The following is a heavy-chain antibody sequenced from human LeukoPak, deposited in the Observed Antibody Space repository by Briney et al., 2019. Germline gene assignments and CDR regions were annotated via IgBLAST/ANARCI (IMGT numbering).Heavy chain of an antibody. V-gene: IGHV1-2*02. CDR1: GYTFTSYG. CDR3: ARAAGPDYFDY. Sequence: ASVKVSCKASGYTFTSYGISWVRQAPGQGLEWMGWINPNSGGTNYAQKFQGRVTMTRDTSISTAYMELSRLRSDDTAVYYCARAAGPDYFDYWGQGTLVTVSS. CDR2: INPNSGGT. D-gene: IGHD6-13*01. J-gene: IGHJ4*02.